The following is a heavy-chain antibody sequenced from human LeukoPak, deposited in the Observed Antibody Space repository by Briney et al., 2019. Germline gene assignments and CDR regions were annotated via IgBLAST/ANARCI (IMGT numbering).Heavy chain of an antibody. V-gene: IGHV4-4*07. Sequence: SETLSLTCTVSGGAISSYYWSWIRQPAGKGLEWIGRIYTRGSTNYNPSLKSRVTMSADMSKNQFSLKLSSVTAADAAVYYCAGEGHYYDSTGYYYGGEDYWGQGTLVTVSS. CDR3: AGEGHYYDSTGYYYGGEDY. D-gene: IGHD3-22*01. CDR2: IYTRGST. CDR1: GGAISSYY. J-gene: IGHJ4*02.